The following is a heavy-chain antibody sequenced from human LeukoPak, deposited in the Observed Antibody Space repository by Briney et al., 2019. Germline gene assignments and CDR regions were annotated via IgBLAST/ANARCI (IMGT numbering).Heavy chain of an antibody. CDR2: ISSSSSYI. CDR3: ASGWDYDSSGYYYR. D-gene: IGHD3-22*01. CDR1: GFTFSSYS. Sequence: GGSVRLSCAASGFTFSSYSMNWVRQAPGKGLEWVSSISSSSSYIYYADSVKGRFTISRDNAKNSLYLQMNSLRAEDTAVYYCASGWDYDSSGYYYRWGQGTLVTVSS. J-gene: IGHJ5*02. V-gene: IGHV3-21*01.